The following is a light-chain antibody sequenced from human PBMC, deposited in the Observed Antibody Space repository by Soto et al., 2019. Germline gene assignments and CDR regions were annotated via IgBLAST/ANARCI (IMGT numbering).Light chain of an antibody. J-gene: IGKJ1*01. CDR1: QSVRSN. Sequence: EIVMTQSPATLSVSPGEGVTLSCRAGQSVRSNLAWYQQEPGQAPRLLIYGASTRATGIPARFSGSGSGTEFTLSISSLQSEDFAVYYCQQYYNWPRTFGQGTKVDTK. CDR2: GAS. CDR3: QQYYNWPRT. V-gene: IGKV3-15*01.